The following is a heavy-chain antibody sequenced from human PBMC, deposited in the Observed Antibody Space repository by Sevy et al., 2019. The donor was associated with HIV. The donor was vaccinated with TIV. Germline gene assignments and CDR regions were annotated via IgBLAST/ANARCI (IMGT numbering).Heavy chain of an antibody. J-gene: IGHJ4*02. Sequence: ASVKVSCKASGYTFTGYYMHWVRQAPGQGLEWMGWINPNSGGTNYAQKFQGRVTMTRDTSISTAYMELSRLRSDDTAVYYWARAEDYYDSSGYSQPFDYWGQGTLVTVSS. CDR1: GYTFTGYY. D-gene: IGHD3-22*01. CDR2: INPNSGGT. CDR3: ARAEDYYDSSGYSQPFDY. V-gene: IGHV1-2*02.